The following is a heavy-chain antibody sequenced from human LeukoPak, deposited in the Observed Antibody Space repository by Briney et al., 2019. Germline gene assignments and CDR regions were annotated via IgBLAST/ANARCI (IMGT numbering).Heavy chain of an antibody. V-gene: IGHV3-30-3*01. D-gene: IGHD4-17*01. CDR2: ISYDGSNK. J-gene: IGHJ4*02. CDR1: GFTFSSYT. Sequence: HPGRSLRLSCAASGFTFSSYTMHWVRQAPGKGLEWVAAISYDGSNKHYVDSVKGRFTISRDNSKNTLYLQMNSLRDEDTAVYYCARDPTLTTRGAIDYWGRGTLVTVSS. CDR3: ARDPTLTTRGAIDY.